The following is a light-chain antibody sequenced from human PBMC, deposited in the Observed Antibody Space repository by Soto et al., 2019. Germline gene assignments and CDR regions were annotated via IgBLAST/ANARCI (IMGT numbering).Light chain of an antibody. CDR1: QSVSSSY. V-gene: IGKV3-20*01. CDR3: QQYGSSPGT. J-gene: IGKJ1*01. Sequence: EIVLTQSPGTLSLSPGERATLSCRASQSVSSSYLAWYQQKPGQAPRLLIYAAYSRATGLPDRFSGSGSGTDFTLTISSLEPEDFAVYYCQQYGSSPGTFGHGTKVEIK. CDR2: AAY.